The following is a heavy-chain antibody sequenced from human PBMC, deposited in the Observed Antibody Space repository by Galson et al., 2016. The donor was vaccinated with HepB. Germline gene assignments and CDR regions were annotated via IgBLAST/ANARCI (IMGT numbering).Heavy chain of an antibody. CDR2: INDTPDRT. V-gene: IGHV3-23*01. CDR1: GFTFSFSNYA. J-gene: IGHJ5*01. D-gene: IGHD4-23*01. CDR3: AIDSVGGPKSNFPDS. Sequence: SLRLSCAASGFTFSFSNYAMTGVRQAPGKGLEWVSAINDTPDRTYYADPVKGRFTISSDNSKSTVFLQMSSLRAEDTAVYYCAIDSVGGPKSNFPDSWGQGTLVTVSS.